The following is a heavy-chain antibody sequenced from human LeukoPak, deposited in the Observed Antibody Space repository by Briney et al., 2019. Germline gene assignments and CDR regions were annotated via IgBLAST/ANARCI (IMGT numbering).Heavy chain of an antibody. CDR2: IYYSGST. CDR3: ARDPLSQGWFDP. J-gene: IGHJ5*02. CDR1: GGSISSYY. V-gene: IGHV4-59*01. D-gene: IGHD3-3*02. Sequence: PSETLSLTCTVSGGSISSYYWSWIRQPPGKGLEWIGYIYYSGSTNYNPSLKSRVTISVDTSKNQFSLKLSSVTAADTAVYYCARDPLSQGWFDPRGQGTLVTVSS.